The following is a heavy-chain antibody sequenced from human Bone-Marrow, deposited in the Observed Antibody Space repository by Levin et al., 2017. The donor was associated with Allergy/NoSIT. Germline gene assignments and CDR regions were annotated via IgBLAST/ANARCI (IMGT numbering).Heavy chain of an antibody. Sequence: GGSLRLSCAASGLTSSSYWMTWVRQAPGKGLEWVANIKQDGSEKYYVDSVKGRFTISRDNAKNSLYLQMNSLRVEDTAVYYCALGAMVTYWGQGTLVSVSS. V-gene: IGHV3-7*01. D-gene: IGHD5-18*01. CDR2: IKQDGSEK. CDR1: GLTSSSYW. CDR3: ALGAMVTY. J-gene: IGHJ4*02.